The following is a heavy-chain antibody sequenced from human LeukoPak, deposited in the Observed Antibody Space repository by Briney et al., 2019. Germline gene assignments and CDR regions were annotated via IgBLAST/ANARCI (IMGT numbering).Heavy chain of an antibody. CDR3: AGLTGGGLNFDY. Sequence: SETLSLTCTVSGGSISSSSYYWGWIRQPPGKGLEWIGSIYYSGSTYYNPSLKSRVTISVDTSKNQFSLKLSSVTAADTAVYYCAGLTGGGLNFDYWGQGTLVTVSS. J-gene: IGHJ4*02. CDR2: IYYSGST. CDR1: GGSISSSSYY. D-gene: IGHD7-27*01. V-gene: IGHV4-39*01.